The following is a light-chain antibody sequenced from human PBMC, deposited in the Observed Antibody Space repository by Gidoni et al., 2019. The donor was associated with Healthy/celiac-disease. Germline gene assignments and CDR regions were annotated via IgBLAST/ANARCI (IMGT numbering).Light chain of an antibody. V-gene: IGLV1-47*01. CDR1: SSNIGSHF. J-gene: IGLJ2*01. CDR3: GGWDISQRGM. Sequence: QSVLPHPPAASATPRQSVTISCSWTSSNIGSHFVYWYQQLPGTAPTLLIYKDTKRPSGVPDRFAGSKSGTSASLAISGSRYEDEAHYYCGGWDISQRGMVGGGTFLTGL. CDR2: KDT.